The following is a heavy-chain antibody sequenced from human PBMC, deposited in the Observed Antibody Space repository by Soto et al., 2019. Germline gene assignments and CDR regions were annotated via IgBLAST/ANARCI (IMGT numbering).Heavy chain of an antibody. CDR3: ARFTIYDSIGLDT. D-gene: IGHD3-22*01. J-gene: IGHJ5*02. CDR2: IYYSGST. V-gene: IGHV4-31*03. Sequence: PSETLSLTCTVSGGSISSGGYYWSWIRQHPGKGLEWIGYIYYSGSTYYNPSLKSRVTISVDTSKNQFSLKLSSVTAADTAVYYCARFTIYDSIGLDTWGQGTLVTVSS. CDR1: GGSISSGGYY.